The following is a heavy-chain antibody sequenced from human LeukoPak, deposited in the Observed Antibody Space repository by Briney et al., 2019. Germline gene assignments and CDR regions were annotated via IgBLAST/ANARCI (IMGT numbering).Heavy chain of an antibody. J-gene: IGHJ4*02. V-gene: IGHV1-2*02. CDR1: GYTFTGYY. Sequence: ASVKVSCKASGYTFTGYYIHWVRQAPGQGLEWMGWINPNGGGTNYAQNFQGRVTMTRDTSISTAYMELSRLRSDDTAIYYCARENNSGWYRKAAFDYWGQGTLVTVT. CDR3: ARENNSGWYRKAAFDY. CDR2: INPNGGGT. D-gene: IGHD6-19*01.